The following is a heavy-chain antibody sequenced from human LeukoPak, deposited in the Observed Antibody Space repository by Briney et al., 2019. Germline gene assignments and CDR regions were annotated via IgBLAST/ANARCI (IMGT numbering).Heavy chain of an antibody. Sequence: GASVKVSCKASGGTFSSYAISWVRQAPGQGLEWMGGIIPIFGTANYAQKFQGRVTITADKSTSTAYMELSSLRSEDTAVYYCGTRSGSYYIWRAFDIWGQGTMVTVSS. D-gene: IGHD1-26*01. CDR3: GTRSGSYYIWRAFDI. CDR2: IIPIFGTA. CDR1: GGTFSSYA. J-gene: IGHJ3*02. V-gene: IGHV1-69*06.